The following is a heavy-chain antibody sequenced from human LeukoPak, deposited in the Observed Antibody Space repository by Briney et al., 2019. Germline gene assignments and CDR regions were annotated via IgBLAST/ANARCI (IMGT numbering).Heavy chain of an antibody. J-gene: IGHJ4*02. CDR3: ARDLNYGDYVPY. CDR1: GGSISSGGYY. Sequence: PSETLSLTCTVSGGSISSGGYYWSWIRQHPGKGLEWIGYIYYSGSTYYNPSLKSRVTISLDRSKNQFSLKLSSVTAADTAVYYCARDLNYGDYVPYWGQGTLVTVSS. V-gene: IGHV4-31*03. D-gene: IGHD4-17*01. CDR2: IYYSGST.